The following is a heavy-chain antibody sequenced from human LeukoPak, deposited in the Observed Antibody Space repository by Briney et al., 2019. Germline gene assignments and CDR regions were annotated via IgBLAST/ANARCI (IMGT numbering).Heavy chain of an antibody. J-gene: IGHJ4*02. Sequence: PGGSLRLSCVASEFPFSAYAMTWVRLTPGKGLEWVSSIGGSGSNTNYADSVRGRFTISRDNSKNTLYLQMNSLRAEDTALYYCAREGYSSSSSDYWGQGTLVTVSS. D-gene: IGHD6-6*01. V-gene: IGHV3-23*01. CDR1: EFPFSAYA. CDR2: IGGSGSNT. CDR3: AREGYSSSSSDY.